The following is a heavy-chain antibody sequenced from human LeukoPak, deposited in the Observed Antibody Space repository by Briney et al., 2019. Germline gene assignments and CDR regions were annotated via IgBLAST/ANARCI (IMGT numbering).Heavy chain of an antibody. Sequence: SSETLSLTCAVYGGSFSGYYWSWIRQPPGKGLEWIGEINHSGSTNYNPSLKSRVTISVDTSKNQFSLKLSSVTAADTAVYYCARLMRIAVAGSFKDWGQGTLVTVSS. J-gene: IGHJ4*02. V-gene: IGHV4-34*01. CDR2: INHSGST. CDR3: ARLMRIAVAGSFKD. CDR1: GGSFSGYY. D-gene: IGHD6-19*01.